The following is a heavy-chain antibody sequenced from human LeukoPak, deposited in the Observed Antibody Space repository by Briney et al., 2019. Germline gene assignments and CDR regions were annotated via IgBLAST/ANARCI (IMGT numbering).Heavy chain of an antibody. Sequence: GGSLRLSCAASGFTFSNAWMSWVRQAPGKGLEWVGRIKSKTDGGTTDYAAPVKGRFTISRDDSKNTLYLQMNSLKTEDTAVYYCTTDGPAIAVAGKPFGAADFQDRGQGHLVTVLL. CDR3: TTDGPAIAVAGKPFGAADFQD. CDR2: IKSKTDGGTT. V-gene: IGHV3-15*01. J-gene: IGHJ1*01. D-gene: IGHD6-19*01. CDR1: GFTFSNAW.